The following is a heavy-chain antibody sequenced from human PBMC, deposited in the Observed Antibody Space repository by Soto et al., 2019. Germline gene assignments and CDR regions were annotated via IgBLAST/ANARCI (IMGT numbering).Heavy chain of an antibody. CDR3: ARDRGGCSGGSCYANWYFDL. CDR1: GFTFSSYG. V-gene: IGHV3-33*01. D-gene: IGHD2-15*01. Sequence: QVQLVESGGGVVQPGRSLRLSCAASGFTFSSYGMLWVRQAPGKGLEWVAVIWYDGSNKYYADSVKGRFTISRDNSKNTLYLQMNSLRAEDTAVYYCARDRGGCSGGSCYANWYFDLWGRGTLVTVSS. CDR2: IWYDGSNK. J-gene: IGHJ2*01.